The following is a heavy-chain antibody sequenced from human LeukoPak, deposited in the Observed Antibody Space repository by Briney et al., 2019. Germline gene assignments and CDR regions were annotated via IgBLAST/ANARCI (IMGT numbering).Heavy chain of an antibody. Sequence: GSLRLSCAASEFTFSSYWMSWVRQAPGKGLGWVASIKQDGSEKYYVDSARGRFTISRDNANNSLYLQMNCLRAEDTAMYYCARDGGYCSGGTCYSTHWGQGSLVTVSS. V-gene: IGHV3-7*03. D-gene: IGHD2-15*01. CDR1: EFTFSSYW. CDR2: IKQDGSEK. CDR3: ARDGGYCSGGTCYSTH. J-gene: IGHJ4*02.